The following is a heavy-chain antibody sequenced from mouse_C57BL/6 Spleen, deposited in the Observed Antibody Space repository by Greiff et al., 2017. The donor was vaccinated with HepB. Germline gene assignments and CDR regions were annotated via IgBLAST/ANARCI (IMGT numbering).Heavy chain of an antibody. Sequence: QVQLKESGPELVKPGASVKISCKASGYAFSSSWMNWVKQRPGKGLEWIGRIYPGDGDTNYNGKFKGKATLTADKSSSTAYMQLSSLTSEDSAVYFCARGCYGSSYWYFDVWGTGTTVTVSS. CDR3: ARGCYGSSYWYFDV. J-gene: IGHJ1*03. D-gene: IGHD1-1*01. CDR1: GYAFSSSW. V-gene: IGHV1-82*01. CDR2: IYPGDGDT.